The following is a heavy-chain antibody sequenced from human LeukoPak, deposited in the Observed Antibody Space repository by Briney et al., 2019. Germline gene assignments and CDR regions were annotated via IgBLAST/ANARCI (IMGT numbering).Heavy chain of an antibody. D-gene: IGHD6-13*01. Sequence: SETLSLTCTVSGGSISSSSYYWGWIRQPPGKGLEWIGSIYYSGSTYYNPSLKSRVTISVDTSKNQFSLKLSSVTAADTAVYYCARREWIAAAEDYWGQGTLVTASS. CDR2: IYYSGST. CDR3: ARREWIAAAEDY. CDR1: GGSISSSSYY. V-gene: IGHV4-39*07. J-gene: IGHJ4*02.